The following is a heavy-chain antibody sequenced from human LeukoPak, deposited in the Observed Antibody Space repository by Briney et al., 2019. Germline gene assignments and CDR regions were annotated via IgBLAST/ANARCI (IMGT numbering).Heavy chain of an antibody. CDR2: ISSSSSYK. D-gene: IGHD3-10*01. CDR3: ASGRGY. CDR1: GFTFSSYT. J-gene: IGHJ4*02. V-gene: IGHV3-21*01. Sequence: TPGGSLRLSCAASGFTFSSYTLIWVRHAPGKGLEWVSCISSSSSYKEYADSVKGRFTISRDNAKNSLFLQMNSLRAEDTAVYYCASGRGYWGQGTRVTVSS.